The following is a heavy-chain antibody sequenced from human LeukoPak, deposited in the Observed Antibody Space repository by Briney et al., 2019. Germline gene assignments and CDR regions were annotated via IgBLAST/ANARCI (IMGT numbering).Heavy chain of an antibody. J-gene: IGHJ5*02. CDR3: AKASPHHYGSGSYYLNPFDP. V-gene: IGHV3-30*04. CDR2: ISYDGTNK. Sequence: GGSLRLSCAASGFTFSSYAMHWVRRAPGKGPEWVTIISYDGTNKYYADSVKGRFTISRDNSQNILYLQMNSLRAEDTALYYCAKASPHHYGSGSYYLNPFDPWGQGTLVTVSS. CDR1: GFTFSSYA. D-gene: IGHD3-10*01.